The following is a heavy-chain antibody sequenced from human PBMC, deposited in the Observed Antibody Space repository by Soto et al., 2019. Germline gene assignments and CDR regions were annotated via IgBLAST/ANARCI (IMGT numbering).Heavy chain of an antibody. CDR3: TSNAAAKVGTVSY. CDR1: GFTFNNAR. CDR2: IDGGKT. Sequence: EVQLAESGGALVEPGGSLRLSCAASGFTFNNARLSWVRQAPGTGLDWVGRIDGGKTDFAAPVEGRFTFSRDDSRNTLLLQMNSLKTEDTGVYYCTSNAAAKVGTVSYWGQGTGVSVSS. J-gene: IGHJ4*02. D-gene: IGHD1-26*01. V-gene: IGHV3-15*02.